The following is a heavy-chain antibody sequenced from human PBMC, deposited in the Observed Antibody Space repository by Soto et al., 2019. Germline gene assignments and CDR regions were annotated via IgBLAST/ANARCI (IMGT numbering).Heavy chain of an antibody. CDR1: GFTFSSYG. V-gene: IGHV3-33*01. J-gene: IGHJ6*02. Sequence: QVQLVESGGGVVQPGRSLRLSCAASGFTFSSYGMHWVRQAPGKGLEWVALVWYDGGNKYYADSVKGRFTISRDNSKNTLYLQMNSLRDEDTAVYYYERAAGYSGTDYVCYSGMDVWGHGPTVTVSS. CDR2: VWYDGGNK. D-gene: IGHD5-12*01. CDR3: ERAAGYSGTDYVCYSGMDV.